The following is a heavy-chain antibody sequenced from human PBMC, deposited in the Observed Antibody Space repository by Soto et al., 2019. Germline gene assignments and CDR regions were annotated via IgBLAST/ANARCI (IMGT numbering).Heavy chain of an antibody. J-gene: IGHJ4*02. CDR2: LDNDGTNT. CDR1: GFTFSTYW. D-gene: IGHD3-16*01. V-gene: IGHV3-74*01. CDR3: ARDGGTYFDY. Sequence: PGGSLRLSCAASGFTFSTYWMHWVRQAPGKGLVWVSRLDNDGTNTRYADSVKGRFTVSRDNGKNTVYLQMDSLRAEETAVYYCARDGGTYFDYWGQGTLLTVSS.